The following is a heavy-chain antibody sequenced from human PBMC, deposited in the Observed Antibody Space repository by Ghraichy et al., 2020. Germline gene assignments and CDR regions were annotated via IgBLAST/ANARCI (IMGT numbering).Heavy chain of an antibody. CDR3: VRSGSYYLSNFDY. V-gene: IGHV3-43*02. Sequence: GGSLRLSCAASGFTFDDHAMHWVRQSPGKGLDWVSLISGDGGSTYYADSVKGRFTISRDNSKNSLYLQMNSLTAEDTALYYCVRSGSYYLSNFDYWGQGTLVTVSS. CDR2: ISGDGGST. CDR1: GFTFDDHA. D-gene: IGHD1-26*01. J-gene: IGHJ4*02.